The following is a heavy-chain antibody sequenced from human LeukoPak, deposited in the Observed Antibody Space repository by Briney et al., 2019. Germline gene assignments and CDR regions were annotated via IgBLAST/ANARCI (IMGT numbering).Heavy chain of an antibody. V-gene: IGHV4-61*02. J-gene: IGHJ6*03. CDR1: GDSISSSDYY. D-gene: IGHD2-2*02. CDR3: ARDNNIVVVPAAIKPYYYYYMDV. Sequence: TLSLTCTVSGDSISSSDYYWGWIRQPPGKGLEWIGRIYTSGSTNYNPSLKSRVTMSVDTSKNQFSLKLSSVTAADTAVYYCARDNNIVVVPAAIKPYYYYYMDVWGKGTTVTVS. CDR2: IYTSGST.